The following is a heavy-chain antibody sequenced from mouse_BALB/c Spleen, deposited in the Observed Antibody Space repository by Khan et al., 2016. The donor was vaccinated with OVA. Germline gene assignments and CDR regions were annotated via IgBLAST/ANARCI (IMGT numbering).Heavy chain of an antibody. CDR3: AREGITTVVGGYYAMDY. CDR2: INSNGGST. Sequence: EVELVESGGGLVQPGGSLKLSCAASGFTFSSYGMSWVRQTPDKRLELVATINSNGGSTYYPDSVKGRFTISRDNAKNTLYLQMSSLKSEDTAMYYCAREGITTVVGGYYAMDYWGQGTSVTVAS. D-gene: IGHD1-1*01. V-gene: IGHV5-6-3*01. CDR1: GFTFSSYG. J-gene: IGHJ4*01.